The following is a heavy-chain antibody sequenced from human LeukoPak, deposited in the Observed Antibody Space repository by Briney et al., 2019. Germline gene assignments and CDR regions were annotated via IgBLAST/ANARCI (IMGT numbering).Heavy chain of an antibody. V-gene: IGHV4-59*01. D-gene: IGHD3-16*02. CDR1: GGSISSYY. J-gene: IGHJ3*02. Sequence: SETLSLTCTVSGGSISSYYWSWIRQPPGKGLEGIGYIYYSGDTNYSPSLKSRVTISVDTSKNQFSLKLSSVTAADTAVYYCARSFTSDLAFDICGQGTMVTVSS. CDR2: IYYSGDT. CDR3: ARSFTSDLAFDI.